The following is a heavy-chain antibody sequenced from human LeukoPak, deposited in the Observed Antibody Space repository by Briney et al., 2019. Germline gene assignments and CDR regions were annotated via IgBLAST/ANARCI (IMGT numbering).Heavy chain of an antibody. Sequence: PGGSLRLSCAASGFTFSNAWMSWVRQAPGKGLEWVGRIKSKTDGGTTDYAAPVKGRFTISRDDSKNTLYLQMNSLKTEDTAVYYCTRADHYYYYGMDVWGQGTTFTVSS. V-gene: IGHV3-15*01. CDR2: IKSKTDGGTT. CDR1: GFTFSNAW. CDR3: TRADHYYYYGMDV. J-gene: IGHJ6*02.